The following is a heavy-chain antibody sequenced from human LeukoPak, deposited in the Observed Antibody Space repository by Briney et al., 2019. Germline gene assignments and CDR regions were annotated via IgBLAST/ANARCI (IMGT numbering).Heavy chain of an antibody. J-gene: IGHJ6*03. CDR3: ARQDGMITFGGVIVMGHYMDV. Sequence: PSETLSLTCTVSGGSISSSYSYWGWIRQPPGKGLEWIGNIYYSGSTYYNPSLKSRVTISVDTSKNQFSLKLSSVTAADTAVYYCARQDGMITFGGVIVMGHYMDVWGKGTTVTISS. CDR1: GGSISSSYSY. D-gene: IGHD3-16*02. V-gene: IGHV4-39*01. CDR2: IYYSGST.